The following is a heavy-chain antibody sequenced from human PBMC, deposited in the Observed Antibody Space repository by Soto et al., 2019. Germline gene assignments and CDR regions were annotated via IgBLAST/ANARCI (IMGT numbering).Heavy chain of an antibody. J-gene: IGHJ3*01. D-gene: IGHD6-19*01. CDR1: GFTFSAFD. CDR3: TRDWSAVIGTPFDL. CDR2: SSYDGDTK. V-gene: IGHV3-30-3*01. Sequence: QLQLVESGGGVVQPEKSLRLSCEASGFTFSAFDMHWVRQAPGKGLEWVATSSYDGDTKYYANSVKGRFTISRDNSRNTLDLHMNSLRAEDTAMYYCTRDWSAVIGTPFDLWGQGTMFVGSS.